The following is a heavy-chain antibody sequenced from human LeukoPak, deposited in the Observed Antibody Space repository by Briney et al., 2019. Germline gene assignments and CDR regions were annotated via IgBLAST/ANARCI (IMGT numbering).Heavy chain of an antibody. V-gene: IGHV3-33*01. D-gene: IGHD1-14*01. Sequence: SGGSLRLSCAASGFTFSSYGMHWVRQAPGKGLEWVAVIWYDGSNKYYADSVKGRFTISRDNSKNTLYLQMNSLGAEDTAVYYCASDGTEDAFDTWGQGTMVTVSS. CDR1: GFTFSSYG. CDR3: ASDGTEDAFDT. CDR2: IWYDGSNK. J-gene: IGHJ3*02.